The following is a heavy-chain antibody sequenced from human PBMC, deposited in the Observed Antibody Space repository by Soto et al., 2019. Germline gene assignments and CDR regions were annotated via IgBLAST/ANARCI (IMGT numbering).Heavy chain of an antibody. CDR1: GFTFSSYA. CDR3: AKDFTAGLGIRCTVRTLFDN. Sequence: GGSLRLSCAASGFTFSSYAMSWVRQAPGKGLEWVSAISGSGGSTYYADSVKGRFTISRDNSKNTLYLQMNSLRAEDTAVYYCAKDFTAGLGIRCTVRTLFDNWGQGTLVTVSS. V-gene: IGHV3-23*01. D-gene: IGHD7-27*01. CDR2: ISGSGGST. J-gene: IGHJ4*02.